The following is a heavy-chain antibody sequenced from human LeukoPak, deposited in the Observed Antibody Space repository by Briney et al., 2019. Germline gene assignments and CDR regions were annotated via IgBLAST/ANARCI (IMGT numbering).Heavy chain of an antibody. CDR2: INAGNGNT. D-gene: IGHD2-2*01. J-gene: IGHJ6*02. CDR3: ARSILVVPVASHYNYGVDV. CDR1: GYTFAKYA. V-gene: IGHV1-3*01. Sequence: ASVTVSCKASGYTFAKYAIHWVRQAPGQRLEWMGWINAGNGNTRYSQKFQGGVTITRGTSASTAYMELSSLRSEDTAVYYCARSILVVPVASHYNYGVDVWGQGTTVTVSS.